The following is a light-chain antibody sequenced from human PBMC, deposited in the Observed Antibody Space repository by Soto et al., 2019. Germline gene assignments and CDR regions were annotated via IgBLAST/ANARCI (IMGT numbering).Light chain of an antibody. J-gene: IGLJ2*01. CDR1: SSDVGAYNY. CDR3: CSYAGSYIFV. Sequence: QSALTQPRSVSGSPGQSVTISCTGSSSDVGAYNYVSWYQQHPGKAPKLMIYDVTKRPSGVPDRFSGSKSGNTASLTISGLQADDVADYYCCSYAGSYIFVFGGGTKLTVL. V-gene: IGLV2-11*01. CDR2: DVT.